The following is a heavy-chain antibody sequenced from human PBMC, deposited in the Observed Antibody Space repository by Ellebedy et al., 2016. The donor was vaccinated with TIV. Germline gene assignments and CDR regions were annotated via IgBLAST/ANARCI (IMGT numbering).Heavy chain of an antibody. J-gene: IGHJ4*02. D-gene: IGHD6-19*01. CDR2: IDSDGSST. Sequence: SCXVSGYTLTEFPMHWVRQAPGKGLVWVSRIDSDGSSTSYADSVKGRFTISRDNAKNTLYLQMNSLRVEDTAVYYCARDRGSGWNFFDDWGQGALVTVSS. V-gene: IGHV3-74*01. CDR3: ARDRGSGWNFFDD. CDR1: GYTLTEFP.